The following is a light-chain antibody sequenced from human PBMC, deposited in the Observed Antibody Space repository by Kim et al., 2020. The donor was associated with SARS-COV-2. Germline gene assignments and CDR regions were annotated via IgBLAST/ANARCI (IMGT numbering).Light chain of an antibody. CDR3: QQYNNWPPAIT. Sequence: PGDRATHSCRASQSVSRNLAWYQQNPGQAPRLLIYGASTRATGIPARFSGSGSGTEFTLTISSLQSEDFAVYYCQQYNNWPPAITFGQGTRLEIK. CDR1: QSVSRN. V-gene: IGKV3-15*01. J-gene: IGKJ5*01. CDR2: GAS.